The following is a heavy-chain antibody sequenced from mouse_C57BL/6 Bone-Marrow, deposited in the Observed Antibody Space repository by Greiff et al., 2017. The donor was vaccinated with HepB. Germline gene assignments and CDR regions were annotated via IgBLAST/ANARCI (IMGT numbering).Heavy chain of an antibody. V-gene: IGHV1-66*01. CDR3: ARILTGTLYYFDY. CDR1: GYSFTSYY. D-gene: IGHD4-1*01. Sequence: VQLQQSGPELVKPGASVKISCKASGYSFTSYYIHWVKQRPGQGLEWIGWIYPGSGNTKYNEKFKGKATLTADTSSSTAYMQLSSLTSEDSAVYYCARILTGTLYYFDYWAQGTTLTVSS. CDR2: IYPGSGNT. J-gene: IGHJ2*01.